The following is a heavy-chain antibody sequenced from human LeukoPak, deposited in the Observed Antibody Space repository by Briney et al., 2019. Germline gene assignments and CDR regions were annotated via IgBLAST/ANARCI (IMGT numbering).Heavy chain of an antibody. CDR1: GFTFSSYA. J-gene: IGHJ6*03. Sequence: GGSLRLSCAASGFTFSSYAMSWIRQAPGKGLEWVSYISSSGSTIYYADSVKGRFTISRDNAKNSLYLQMNSLRAEDTAVYYCARVHIDYYYYYMDVWGKGTTVTVSS. CDR2: ISSSGSTI. CDR3: ARVHIDYYYYYMDV. V-gene: IGHV3-11*01.